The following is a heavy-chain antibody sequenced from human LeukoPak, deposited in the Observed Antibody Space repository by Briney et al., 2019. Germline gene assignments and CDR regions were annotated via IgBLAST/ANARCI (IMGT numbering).Heavy chain of an antibody. V-gene: IGHV3-7*01. CDR2: IKQDGSET. D-gene: IGHD5-18*01. CDR3: ARGGSGYSYGKIDS. CDR1: GFTFSNYW. Sequence: GGSLRLSCAASGFTFSNYWINWVRQAPGKGLEWVANIKQDGSETYCVDSVKGRFTISRDNAKNSLYLQMNSLSDEDTAAYYCARGGSGYSYGKIDSWGQGILVTVSS. J-gene: IGHJ4*02.